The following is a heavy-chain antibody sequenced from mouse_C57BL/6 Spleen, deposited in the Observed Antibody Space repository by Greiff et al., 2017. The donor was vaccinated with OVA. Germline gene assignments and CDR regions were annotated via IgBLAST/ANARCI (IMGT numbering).Heavy chain of an antibody. CDR2: IDPEDGET. V-gene: IGHV14-2*01. D-gene: IGHD2-3*01. CDR1: GFNITDYY. Sequence: VQLKESGAELVKPGASVKLSCTASGFNITDYYMHWVKQRTEQGLEWIGRIDPEDGETKYAPKFQGKATITADTSSNTAYLQLSSLTSEDTAVYYCARETIYDGYLYAMDYWGQGTSVTVSS. J-gene: IGHJ4*01. CDR3: ARETIYDGYLYAMDY.